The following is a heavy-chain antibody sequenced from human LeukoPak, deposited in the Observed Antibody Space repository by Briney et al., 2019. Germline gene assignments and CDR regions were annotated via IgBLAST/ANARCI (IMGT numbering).Heavy chain of an antibody. Sequence: GESLKISCQGSGYTFTSRWIGWVRQMPGKGLEWMGIIYLGDSDTKYSPSFQGQVTMSADKSVSTAYLQWSSLKASDTAMYYCVRLATLTMTDYWGQGTLVTVSS. V-gene: IGHV5-51*01. D-gene: IGHD4/OR15-4a*01. CDR3: VRLATLTMTDY. J-gene: IGHJ4*02. CDR2: IYLGDSDT. CDR1: GYTFTSRW.